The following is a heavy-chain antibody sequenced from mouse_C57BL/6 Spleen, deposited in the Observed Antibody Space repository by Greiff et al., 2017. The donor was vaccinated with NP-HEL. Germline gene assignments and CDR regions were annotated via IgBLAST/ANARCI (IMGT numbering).Heavy chain of an antibody. J-gene: IGHJ4*01. Sequence: EVQLQQSGPELVKPGASVKISCKASGYTFTDYYMNWVKQSHGKSLEWIGDINPNNGGSSYNQKFKGKATLTVDKSSSTAYMELRSLTSEDSAVYYCERGSSYAMDYWGQGTSVTVSS. D-gene: IGHD1-3*01. CDR1: GYTFTDYY. V-gene: IGHV1-26*01. CDR3: ERGSSYAMDY. CDR2: INPNNGGS.